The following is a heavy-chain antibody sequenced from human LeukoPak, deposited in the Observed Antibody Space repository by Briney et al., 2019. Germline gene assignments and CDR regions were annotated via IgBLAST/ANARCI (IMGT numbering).Heavy chain of an antibody. CDR2: ISYDGSNK. CDR3: ARDSQNGYGDYHFQH. V-gene: IGHV3-30-3*01. Sequence: GGSLRLSCAASGFTFSSYAMHWVRQAPGKGLEWVAVISYDGSNKYYADSVKGRFTISRDNSKNTLYLQMNSLRAEDTAVYYCARDSQNGYGDYHFQHWGQGTLVTVSS. J-gene: IGHJ1*01. D-gene: IGHD4-17*01. CDR1: GFTFSSYA.